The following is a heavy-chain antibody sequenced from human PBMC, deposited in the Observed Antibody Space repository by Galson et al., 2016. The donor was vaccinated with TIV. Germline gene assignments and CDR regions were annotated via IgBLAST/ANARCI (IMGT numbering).Heavy chain of an antibody. CDR1: GLSVSINY. CDR3: ARDRIVDATYYFYYFGLDV. D-gene: IGHD1-26*01. V-gene: IGHV3-66*02. Sequence: SLRLSCAASGLSVSINYMTWVRQAPGKGLEWVSLLSDGGNTYYHDSVKGRFTITRDNSKNTLYLQMNSLRVEDTAVYYCARDRIVDATYYFYYFGLDVWGQGTAVTVSS. CDR2: LSDGGNT. J-gene: IGHJ6*02.